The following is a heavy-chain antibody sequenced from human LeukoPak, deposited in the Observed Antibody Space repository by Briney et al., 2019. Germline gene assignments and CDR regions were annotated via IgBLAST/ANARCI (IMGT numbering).Heavy chain of an antibody. CDR2: INPNSGGT. J-gene: IGHJ3*01. Sequence: GASVKVSCKASGYTFTGYYMHWVRQAPGQGLEWMGWINPNSGGTNYAQNFQGRVTMTRDTSINTVYMELTSLRSDDTAVYFCASKGDGYCRGTICQGAFDFWGQGTMVTVSS. V-gene: IGHV1-2*02. CDR3: ASKGDGYCRGTICQGAFDF. D-gene: IGHD2-2*01. CDR1: GYTFTGYY.